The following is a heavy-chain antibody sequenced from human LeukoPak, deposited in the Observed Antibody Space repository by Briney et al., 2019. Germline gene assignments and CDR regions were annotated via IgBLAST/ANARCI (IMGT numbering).Heavy chain of an antibody. V-gene: IGHV1-24*01. CDR2: IDPKDGKT. CDR1: GYTFTSLS. CDR3: ATKCIRDSVWGSDRYSYNWFDP. D-gene: IGHD3-16*02. Sequence: GASVKVSCKVSGYTFTSLSMHWVRQAPGQGLEWMGGIDPKDGKTIYAQKFQGRVTMNEDTSTNTAYMELSSLRSEDTAVYYCATKCIRDSVWGSDRYSYNWFDPWGKGTLVTVSS. J-gene: IGHJ5*02.